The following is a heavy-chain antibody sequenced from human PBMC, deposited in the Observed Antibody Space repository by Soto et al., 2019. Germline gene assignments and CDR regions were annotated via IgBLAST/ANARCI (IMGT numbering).Heavy chain of an antibody. CDR3: AKMILVVITTTCFDY. CDR1: GFTFSSYA. J-gene: IGHJ4*02. Sequence: GGSLRLSCAASGFTFSSYAMSWVRQAPGKGLEWVSAISGSGGSTYYADSVKGRFTISRDNSKNTLYLQMNSLRAEDTAVYYCAKMILVVITTTCFDYWGQGTLVPVSS. D-gene: IGHD3-22*01. V-gene: IGHV3-23*01. CDR2: ISGSGGST.